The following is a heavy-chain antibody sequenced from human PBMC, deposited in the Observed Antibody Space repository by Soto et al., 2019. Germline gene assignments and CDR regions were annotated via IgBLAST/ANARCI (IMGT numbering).Heavy chain of an antibody. D-gene: IGHD2-15*01. V-gene: IGHV1-2*04. CDR1: RYTFTGHY. J-gene: IGHJ6*02. CDR3: ARGYCSGGSCYSVMDV. Sequence: ASVKVSCKASRYTFTGHYMHWVRQAPGQGLEWMGWINPNSGGTNYAQKFQGWVTMTRDTSISTAYMELSRLRSDDTAVYYCARGYCSGGSCYSVMDVWGQGTTVTVSS. CDR2: INPNSGGT.